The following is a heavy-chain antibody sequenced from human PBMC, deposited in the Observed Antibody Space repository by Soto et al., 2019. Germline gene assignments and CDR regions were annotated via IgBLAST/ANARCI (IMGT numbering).Heavy chain of an antibody. CDR1: GYTFTGYY. J-gene: IGHJ3*02. CDR3: ARSRRGGWPGGGAFDI. Sequence: QVQLVQSGAEVKKPGASVKVSCKASGYTFTGYYMHWVRQAPGQGLEWMGWINPNSGGTNYAQKFQGWGTMNRETSNSTAYMGLGRVRSDGTAVYFWARSRRGGWPGGGAFDIWGQGTMVTVSS. D-gene: IGHD6-19*01. CDR2: INPNSGGT. V-gene: IGHV1-2*04.